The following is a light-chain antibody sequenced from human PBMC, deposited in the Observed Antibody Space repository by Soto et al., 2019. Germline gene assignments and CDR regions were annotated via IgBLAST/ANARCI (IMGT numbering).Light chain of an antibody. CDR1: QSVSSSY. CDR3: QQYGRSGT. Sequence: EIVLTQSPGTLALSPGERATLSCRASQSVSSSYLAWYQQKPVQAPRLLIYATSSRATGIPDRFSGSGSGTDFTLTISRLEPEDFAVYYCQQYGRSGTFGQGTKVDIK. J-gene: IGKJ1*01. CDR2: ATS. V-gene: IGKV3-20*01.